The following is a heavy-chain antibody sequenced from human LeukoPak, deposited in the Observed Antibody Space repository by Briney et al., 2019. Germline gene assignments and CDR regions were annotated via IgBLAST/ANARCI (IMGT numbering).Heavy chain of an antibody. V-gene: IGHV6-1*01. J-gene: IGHJ6*02. CDR1: GATVSSNTSA. Sequence: SQTLSLTSPISGATVSSNTSAWNWITQSPSRGLEWLGRTYNMSKRNNDYAVSLRGRIPISPDSSNNQFCLQLSSVTPEDTAIYYCARHRSSRAPAGMGVDYYYYAMDVWGQGTTVTVSS. CDR2: TYNMSKRNN. CDR3: ARHRSSRAPAGMGVDYYYYAMDV. D-gene: IGHD6-13*01.